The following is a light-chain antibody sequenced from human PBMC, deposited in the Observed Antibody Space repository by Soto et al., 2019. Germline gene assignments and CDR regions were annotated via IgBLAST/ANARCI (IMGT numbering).Light chain of an antibody. V-gene: IGKV3-15*01. J-gene: IGKJ2*01. CDR2: GAS. CDR1: QSVSRN. Sequence: EIVMTQSPATLSVSPGERVTLSCRASQSVSRNLAWYQQIPGQAPRLLIYGASTRATGIPARFSGSGSGTEFTLTISLLQSEDFAVYYCQQSYSTPYTFGQGTKVEIK. CDR3: QQSYSTPYT.